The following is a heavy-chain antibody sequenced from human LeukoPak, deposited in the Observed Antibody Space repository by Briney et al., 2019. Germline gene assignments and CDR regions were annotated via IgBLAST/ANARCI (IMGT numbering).Heavy chain of an antibody. J-gene: IGHJ6*02. Sequence: GASVKVSCKASGYTFTGYYMRWVRQAPGQGLEWMGWINPNSGGTNYAQKFQGWVTMTRDTSISTAYMELSRLRSDDTAVYYCARSLIACGGDCYSVNQYYYYGMDVWGQGTTVTVSS. D-gene: IGHD2-21*02. CDR1: GYTFTGYY. CDR2: INPNSGGT. V-gene: IGHV1-2*04. CDR3: ARSLIACGGDCYSVNQYYYYGMDV.